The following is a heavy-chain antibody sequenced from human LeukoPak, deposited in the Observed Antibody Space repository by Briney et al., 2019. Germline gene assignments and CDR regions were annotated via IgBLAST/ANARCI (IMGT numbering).Heavy chain of an antibody. Sequence: GESLKISCKGSGYRFTSYWIAWVRQMPGKGLESMGIIYPGDSDTRYSPSFQGQVTISADKSISTAYLQWSSLKASDTAMYYCGRKISGSYYGLDYWGQGTLVTVPS. D-gene: IGHD1-26*01. CDR1: GYRFTSYW. CDR2: IYPGDSDT. J-gene: IGHJ4*02. CDR3: GRKISGSYYGLDY. V-gene: IGHV5-51*01.